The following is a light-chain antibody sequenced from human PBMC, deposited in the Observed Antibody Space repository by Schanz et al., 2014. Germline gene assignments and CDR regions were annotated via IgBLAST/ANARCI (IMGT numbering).Light chain of an antibody. J-gene: IGLJ3*02. CDR2: EIS. Sequence: QSALTQPASVSGSPGQSITISCTGTSSDVGRYNFVSWYQQHPGKAPKLIIYEISKRPSGVPDRFSGSKSGNTASLTVSGLQAEDEADYYCSSYGGSNNVMFGGGTKLTVL. V-gene: IGLV2-8*01. CDR1: SSDVGRYNF. CDR3: SSYGGSNNVM.